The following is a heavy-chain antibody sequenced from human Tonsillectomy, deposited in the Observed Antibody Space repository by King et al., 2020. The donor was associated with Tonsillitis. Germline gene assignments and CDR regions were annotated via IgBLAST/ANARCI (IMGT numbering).Heavy chain of an antibody. CDR1: GFTFRDHY. CDR3: AHSRGYYDYDALDI. V-gene: IGHV3-72*01. D-gene: IGHD3-22*01. Sequence: VQLVESGGGLVQPGGSLRLSCAVSGFTFRDHYIDWVRQAPGKGLEWVGRTRNKANSYTTEYAASVKGRFTISIDDSKKSVYLQMNSLKTEDTAVYYCAHSRGYYDYDALDIWGQGTMVTVS. CDR2: TRNKANSYTT. J-gene: IGHJ3*02.